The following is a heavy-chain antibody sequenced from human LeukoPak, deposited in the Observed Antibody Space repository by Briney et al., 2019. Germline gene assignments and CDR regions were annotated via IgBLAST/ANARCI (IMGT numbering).Heavy chain of an antibody. Sequence: GGSLRLSCAASGFTFSSYWLSWVRQAPGKGLEWVANIKEDGSGIYYVDSVEGRFTISRDNAKKSLYLQMNSLRAEDTAVYYCARGDTSGYYYRFFDYWGQGTLVTVSS. CDR1: GFTFSSYW. D-gene: IGHD3-22*01. CDR3: ARGDTSGYYYRFFDY. CDR2: IKEDGSGI. V-gene: IGHV3-7*01. J-gene: IGHJ4*02.